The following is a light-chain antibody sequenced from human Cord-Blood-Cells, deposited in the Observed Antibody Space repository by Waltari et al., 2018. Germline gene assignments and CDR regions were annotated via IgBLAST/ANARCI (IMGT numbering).Light chain of an antibody. Sequence: QSALTQPASVSGSPGQSITISCTGTSSDVGSYNLVSWYQQHPGQAPKLIIYEGSKRPSGVSNRFSGSKSGNTASLTISGLQAEAEADYYCCSYAGSVVFGGGTKLTVL. V-gene: IGLV2-23*01. CDR3: CSYAGSVV. J-gene: IGLJ2*01. CDR1: SSDVGSYNL. CDR2: EGS.